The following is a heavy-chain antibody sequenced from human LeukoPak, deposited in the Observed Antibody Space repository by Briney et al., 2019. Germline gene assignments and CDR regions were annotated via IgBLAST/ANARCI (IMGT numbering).Heavy chain of an antibody. D-gene: IGHD2-15*01. CDR2: INIDGTST. CDR1: GFTFSSNR. Sequence: GSLRLSCAASGFTFSSNRMHWVRQAPGKGLVWVSRINIDGTSTTYADSVKGRFTISRDNAKNTLYLQMHSLRAEDTAVYYCARGGGNFDYWGQGTLVTVSS. CDR3: ARGGGNFDY. J-gene: IGHJ4*02. V-gene: IGHV3-74*01.